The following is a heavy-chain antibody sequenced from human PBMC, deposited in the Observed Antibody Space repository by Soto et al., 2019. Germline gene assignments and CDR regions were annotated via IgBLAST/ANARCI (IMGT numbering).Heavy chain of an antibody. CDR2: ISGSGGST. Sequence: GESLKISCAASGFTFSSYAMSWVRQAPGKGLEWVSAISGSGGSTYYADSVKGRFTISRDNSKNTLYLQMNSLRAEDTAVYYCAKYHSYDNIWGSYRYRGLAFDIWGQGTMVTVSS. CDR1: GFTFSSYA. J-gene: IGHJ3*02. V-gene: IGHV3-23*01. CDR3: AKYHSYDNIWGSYRYRGLAFDI. D-gene: IGHD3-16*02.